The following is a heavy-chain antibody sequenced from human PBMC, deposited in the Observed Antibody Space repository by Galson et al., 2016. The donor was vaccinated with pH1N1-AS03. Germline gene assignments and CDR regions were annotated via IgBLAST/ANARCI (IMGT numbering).Heavy chain of an antibody. V-gene: IGHV3-21*01. J-gene: IGHJ4*02. CDR2: ISSSSTYI. Sequence: SLRLSCAASGFTFSSYSMDWVRQAPGKGLEWVSSISSSSTYIYYADSVKGRFTISRDNAKNTVYLQMISLRAEDTAVYYCATGRGYYYEYWGQGTLVTVSS. CDR1: GFTFSSYS. CDR3: ATGRGYYYEY. D-gene: IGHD3-10*01.